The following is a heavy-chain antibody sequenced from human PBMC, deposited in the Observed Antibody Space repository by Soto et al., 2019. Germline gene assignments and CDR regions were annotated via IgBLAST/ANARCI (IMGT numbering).Heavy chain of an antibody. CDR1: GGSITSGDNY. CDR2: IYYSGHT. V-gene: IGHV4-30-4*01. Sequence: SETLSLTCTVSGGSITSGDNYWSWIRQPPGKGLEWIGYIYYSGHTYYNPSLKSRLTISVDTSKNQFSLKLSSVTAADTAVYYCARTYSSGWGRPLFDSWGQGALVTVSS. J-gene: IGHJ4*02. CDR3: ARTYSSGWGRPLFDS. D-gene: IGHD6-19*01.